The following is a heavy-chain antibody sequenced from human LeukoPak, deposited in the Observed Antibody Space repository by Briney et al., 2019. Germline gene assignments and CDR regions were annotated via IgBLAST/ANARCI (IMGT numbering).Heavy chain of an antibody. V-gene: IGHV4-61*01. D-gene: IGHD4-17*01. CDR1: GGSVSSGNYY. CDR2: IHYTGSP. CDR3: ARVDTVTTTFDY. J-gene: IGHJ4*02. Sequence: PSETLSLTCTVSGGSVSSGNYYWSWIRQPPGKGLERIGYIHYTGSPNYNPSLKSRVTISVDTSKNQFSLRLNSVTAADTAVYYCARVDTVTTTFDYWGQGTLVTVSS.